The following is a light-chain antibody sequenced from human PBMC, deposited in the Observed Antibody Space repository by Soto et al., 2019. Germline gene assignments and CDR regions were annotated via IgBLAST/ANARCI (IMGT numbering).Light chain of an antibody. CDR1: QSVSTQ. V-gene: IGKV3-15*01. CDR2: DAS. Sequence: EIVMTQSPATLSVSPGERATLSCRASQSVSTQLAWYQHKPGQAPRLLIYDASTRATGIPARFSGSGSGTEFTLTISSLQSGDFAVYYCQQYDNWPPLTFDGGTKVEIK. J-gene: IGKJ4*01. CDR3: QQYDNWPPLT.